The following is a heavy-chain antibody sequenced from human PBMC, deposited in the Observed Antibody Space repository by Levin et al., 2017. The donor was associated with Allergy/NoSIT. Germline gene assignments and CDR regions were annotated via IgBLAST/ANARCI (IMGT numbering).Heavy chain of an antibody. D-gene: IGHD6-13*01. J-gene: IGHJ5*02. V-gene: IGHV3-30*04. Sequence: GGSLRLSCAASGFTFSSYAMHWVRQAPGKGLEWVAVISYDGSNKYYADSVKGRFTISRDNSKNTLYLQMNSLRAEDTAVYYCARTGIAAADRGWFDPWGQGTLVTVSS. CDR2: ISYDGSNK. CDR1: GFTFSSYA. CDR3: ARTGIAAADRGWFDP.